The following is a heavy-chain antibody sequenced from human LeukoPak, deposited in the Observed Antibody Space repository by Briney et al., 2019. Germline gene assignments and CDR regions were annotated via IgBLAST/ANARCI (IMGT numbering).Heavy chain of an antibody. J-gene: IGHJ3*02. Sequence: SETLSLTCTVSGGSISSYYWSWIWQPPGKGLEWIGYIYYSGSTNYNPSLKSRVTISVDTSKNQFSLKLSSVTAADTAVYYCARRPLYYGSGEYAFDIWGQGTMVTVSS. CDR1: GGSISSYY. CDR3: ARRPLYYGSGEYAFDI. V-gene: IGHV4-59*12. CDR2: IYYSGST. D-gene: IGHD3-10*01.